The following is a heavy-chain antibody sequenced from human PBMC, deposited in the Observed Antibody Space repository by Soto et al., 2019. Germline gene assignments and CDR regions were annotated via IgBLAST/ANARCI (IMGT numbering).Heavy chain of an antibody. CDR1: GFTFSSYG. CDR2: IWYDGSNK. CDR3: ARARDYYDSSGYLGI. D-gene: IGHD3-22*01. Sequence: GGSLRLSCAASGFTFSSYGMHWVRQAPGKGLEWVAVIWYDGSNKYYADSVKGRFTISRDNSKNTLYLQMNSLRAEDTAVYYCARARDYYDSSGYLGIWGQGTMVTVSS. V-gene: IGHV3-33*01. J-gene: IGHJ3*02.